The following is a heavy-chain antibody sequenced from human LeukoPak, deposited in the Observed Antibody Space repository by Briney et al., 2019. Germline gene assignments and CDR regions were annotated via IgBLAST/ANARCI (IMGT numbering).Heavy chain of an antibody. Sequence: GSSVKVSCKTSGFKFGGYGINWVRQAPGQGLEWMGAIMPVSGPTTYAQDFQGRVTITEDESTSTAYMELSALRSEDTAVFYCATGSHGGIDYWGQGSLVIVSS. J-gene: IGHJ4*02. CDR2: IMPVSGPT. CDR1: GFKFGGYG. D-gene: IGHD3-16*01. CDR3: ATGSHGGIDY. V-gene: IGHV1-69*01.